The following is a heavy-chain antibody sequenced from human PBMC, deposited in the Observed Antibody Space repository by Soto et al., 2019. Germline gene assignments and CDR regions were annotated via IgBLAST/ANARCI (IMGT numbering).Heavy chain of an antibody. CDR3: ARDPGGHYCTSTSCLYFFDH. V-gene: IGHV3-23*01. CDR2: ISDSGST. D-gene: IGHD2-2*01. Sequence: GGALRLSCAAPWFTFSNHALNWVPPAPGEGLDWVSTISDSGSTYYADSVKGRFPISRDNSKNTLYLQMNSLRAEDTAVYYCARDPGGHYCTSTSCLYFFDHWGQGTLVTVSS. J-gene: IGHJ4*02. CDR1: WFTFSNHA.